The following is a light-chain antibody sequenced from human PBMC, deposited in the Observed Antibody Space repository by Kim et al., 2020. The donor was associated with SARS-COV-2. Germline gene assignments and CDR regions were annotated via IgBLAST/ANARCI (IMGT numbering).Light chain of an antibody. V-gene: IGKV1-5*03. J-gene: IGKJ2*01. Sequence: LSGCVGDRGTLTCRARQSISGWLAWYQQKPGKAAKLLIYEASNLESGVSSRFSGSGYGTEFTLTINSLQTDDFGTYYCQQYYAYATFGKGTKLEI. CDR2: EAS. CDR1: QSISGW. CDR3: QQYYAYAT.